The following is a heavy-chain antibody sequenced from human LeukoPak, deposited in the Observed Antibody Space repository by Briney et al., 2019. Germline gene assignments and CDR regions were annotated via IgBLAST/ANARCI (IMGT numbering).Heavy chain of an antibody. D-gene: IGHD6-19*01. CDR2: INGSGGST. Sequence: GGSLRLSCAASGFTFSSYAMNWVRQAPGKGLEWVSGINGSGGSTYYAGSVKGRFTISRDNAKNSLYLQMNSLRAEDTAVYYCARVYGSGLNFDYWGQGTLVTVSS. CDR3: ARVYGSGLNFDY. CDR1: GFTFSSYA. V-gene: IGHV3-23*01. J-gene: IGHJ4*02.